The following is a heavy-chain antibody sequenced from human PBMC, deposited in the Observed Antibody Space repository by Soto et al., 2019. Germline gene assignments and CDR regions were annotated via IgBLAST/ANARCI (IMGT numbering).Heavy chain of an antibody. CDR3: AGVRGSFIVGASFAY. D-gene: IGHD1-26*01. J-gene: IGHJ4*02. Sequence: QVPLVESGGGVVQPGRSLRLSCAASGFTFSSYGMHWVRQAPGKGLEWVAVIWYDGSNKYYADSVKGRFTISRDNSXTTLYLQMNSLRAEDTAVYYCAGVRGSFIVGASFAYWGQGTLVTVSS. CDR1: GFTFSSYG. CDR2: IWYDGSNK. V-gene: IGHV3-33*01.